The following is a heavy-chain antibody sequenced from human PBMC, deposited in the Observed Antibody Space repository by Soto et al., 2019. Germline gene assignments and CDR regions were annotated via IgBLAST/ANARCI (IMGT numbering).Heavy chain of an antibody. CDR1: GFSLSTSGVG. CDR2: IYWDDDK. Sequence: QITLKESGPTLVKPTQTLTLTCTFSGFSLSTSGVGVGWIRQPPGKALEWLALIYWDDDKRYSPSLNSRLTITKDTAKNQVVRTMTNMDPVDTATYYCAHSRPPRLLDYWGQGTLVTVSS. J-gene: IGHJ4*02. D-gene: IGHD2-15*01. CDR3: AHSRPPRLLDY. V-gene: IGHV2-5*02.